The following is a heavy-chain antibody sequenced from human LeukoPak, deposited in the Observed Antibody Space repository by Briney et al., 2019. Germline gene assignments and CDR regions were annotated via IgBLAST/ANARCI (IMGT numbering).Heavy chain of an antibody. CDR3: AMLTFGGVTRLRMDV. J-gene: IGHJ6*03. CDR2: IIPIFGTA. D-gene: IGHD3-16*01. Sequence: ASVRVSCKASGGTFSSYAISWVRQAPGQGLEWMGGIIPIFGTANYAQKFQGRVTITADESTSTAYMELSSLRAEDMAVYYCAMLTFGGVTRLRMDVWGKGTTVTVSS. CDR1: GGTFSSYA. V-gene: IGHV1-69*01.